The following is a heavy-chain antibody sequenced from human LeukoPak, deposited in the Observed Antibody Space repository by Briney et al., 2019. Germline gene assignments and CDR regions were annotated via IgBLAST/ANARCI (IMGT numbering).Heavy chain of an antibody. J-gene: IGHJ4*02. CDR1: GGSFSGYY. D-gene: IGHD3-16*02. CDR3: ARGFPPYDYVWGSYRLYYFDY. CDR2: VNHSGST. Sequence: PSETLSLTCAVYGGSFSGYYWSWIRQPPGKGLEWIGEVNHSGSTNYNPSLKSRVTISVDTSKNQFSLKLSSVTAADTAVYYCARGFPPYDYVWGSYRLYYFDYWGQGTLVTVSS. V-gene: IGHV4-34*01.